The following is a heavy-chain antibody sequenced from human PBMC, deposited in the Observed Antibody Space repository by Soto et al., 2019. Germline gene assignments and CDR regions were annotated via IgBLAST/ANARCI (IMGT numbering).Heavy chain of an antibody. CDR3: ARVLQGRGRDDY. CDR1: GYTFTNNY. D-gene: IGHD1-1*01. V-gene: IGHV1-46*01. CDR2: INPRDDTT. J-gene: IGHJ4*02. Sequence: QVQLVQSGAEIKRPGASVRISYKTSGYTFTNNYIHWVRQAPGQGLEWMGIINPRDDTTYYTQTFQGRVTMTRDTSTSTVYMELSSLRSEDTAVYYCARVLQGRGRDDYWGQGTLVTVLS.